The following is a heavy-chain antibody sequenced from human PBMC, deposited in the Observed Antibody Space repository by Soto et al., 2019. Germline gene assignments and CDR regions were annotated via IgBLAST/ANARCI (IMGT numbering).Heavy chain of an antibody. D-gene: IGHD2-15*01. V-gene: IGHV2-5*02. CDR2: IYWDDDK. CDR1: GFSLSTSGVG. J-gene: IGHJ6*02. Sequence: QITLKESGPTLVKPTQTLTLTCTFSGFSLSTSGVGVAWIRQPPGKALEWLALIYWDDDKRYRPSLETRLTLXXXTXXNQVVLTMTNVDSVDTATYYCAYLPCSGGSCYWFSYSGMDVWGQGTTVIVSS. CDR3: AYLPCSGGSCYWFSYSGMDV.